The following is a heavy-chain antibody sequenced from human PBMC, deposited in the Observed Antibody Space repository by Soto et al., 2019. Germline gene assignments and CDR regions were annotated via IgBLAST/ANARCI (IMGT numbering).Heavy chain of an antibody. D-gene: IGHD3-3*01. V-gene: IGHV4-39*01. CDR1: GGSISSSSYY. J-gene: IGHJ6*03. CDR3: ARHVGTIFGVVIRPDYYYMDV. Sequence: SETLSLTCTVSGGSISSSSYYWGWIRQPPGKGLEWIGSIYYSGSTYYNPSLKSRVTISVDTSKNQFSLKLSSVTAADTAVYYCARHVGTIFGVVIRPDYYYMDVWGKGTTVTVSS. CDR2: IYYSGST.